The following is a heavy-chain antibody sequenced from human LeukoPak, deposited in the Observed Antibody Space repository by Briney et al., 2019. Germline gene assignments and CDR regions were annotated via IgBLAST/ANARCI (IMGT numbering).Heavy chain of an antibody. CDR1: GSSISSRNW. V-gene: IGHV4-4*02. CDR3: ARDGLYDSSRQTFDP. CDR2: IYHSGST. J-gene: IGHJ5*02. D-gene: IGHD3-22*01. Sequence: SETLSLTCAVSGSSISSRNWWSWVRQPPGKGLEWIGEIYHSGSTNYNPSLKSRVTISVDKSKNQFSLKLSPVTAADTAVYYCARDGLYDSSRQTFDPWGQGTLVTVSS.